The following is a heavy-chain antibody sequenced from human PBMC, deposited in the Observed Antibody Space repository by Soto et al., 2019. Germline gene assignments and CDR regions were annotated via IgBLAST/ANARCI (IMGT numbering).Heavy chain of an antibody. Sequence: ASVKVSCKASGGTFSSYTISWVRQAPGQGLEWMGRIIPILGIANYAQKFQGRVTITADKSTSTAYMELSSLRSEDTAVYYCARGYCSGGSCYTDDWFDPWGQGTLVTVSS. CDR1: GGTFSSYT. CDR2: IIPILGIA. D-gene: IGHD2-15*01. J-gene: IGHJ5*02. CDR3: ARGYCSGGSCYTDDWFDP. V-gene: IGHV1-69*02.